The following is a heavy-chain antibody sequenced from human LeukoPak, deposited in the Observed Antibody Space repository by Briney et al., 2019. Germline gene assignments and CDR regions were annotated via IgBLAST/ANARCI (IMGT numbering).Heavy chain of an antibody. V-gene: IGHV1-2*02. CDR1: GGTFSSYA. Sequence: ASVKVSCKASGGTFSSYAISWVRQAPGQGLEWMGWINPNSGGTNYAQKFQGRVTMTRDTSISTAYMELSRLRSDDTAVYYCARGGTYSSSSSGYWGQGTLVTVSS. D-gene: IGHD6-13*01. CDR3: ARGGTYSSSSSGY. CDR2: INPNSGGT. J-gene: IGHJ4*02.